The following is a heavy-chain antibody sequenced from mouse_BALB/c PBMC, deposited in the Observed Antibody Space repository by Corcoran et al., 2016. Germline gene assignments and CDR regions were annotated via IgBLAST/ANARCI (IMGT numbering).Heavy chain of an antibody. Sequence: EVQLQQSGAELVRPGALVKLSCKASGFNIKDYYMHWVKQRPEQGLEWIGWIDPENGNTIYDPKLQGKASITADTSSKTAYLQLSSLTSEDTAVYYCASIYYDYAWFAYWGQGTLVTVSA. CDR2: IDPENGNT. V-gene: IGHV14-1*02. CDR3: ASIYYDYAWFAY. D-gene: IGHD2-4*01. J-gene: IGHJ3*01. CDR1: GFNIKDYY.